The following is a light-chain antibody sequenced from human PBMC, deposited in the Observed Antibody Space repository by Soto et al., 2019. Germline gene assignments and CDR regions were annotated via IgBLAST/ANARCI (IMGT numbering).Light chain of an antibody. CDR2: DVT. CDR3: SSYTDNSTLVV. Sequence: QSALTQPASVSGSPGQSITISCTGTSSDVGGYNYVSWYQQHPGRAPKLLIYDVTNRPSGVSNRLSGSKSGNTASLTISGLQAEDEADCYCSSYTDNSTLVVFGGGTKLTVL. CDR1: SSDVGGYNY. J-gene: IGLJ2*01. V-gene: IGLV2-14*03.